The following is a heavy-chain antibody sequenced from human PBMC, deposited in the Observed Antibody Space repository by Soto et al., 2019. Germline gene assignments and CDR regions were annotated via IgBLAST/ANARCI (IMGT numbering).Heavy chain of an antibody. CDR3: ERIAATGRGWDV. CDR2: IKQDGSEE. CDR1: GFTFSSYW. J-gene: IGHJ6*02. V-gene: IGHV3-7*01. D-gene: IGHD6-13*01. Sequence: EVQLVESGGGLVQPGGSLRLSCVDSGFTFSSYWMSWVRQAPVKGLEWVGNIKQDGSEENYVDSLKGRFTISRENAKNSMYLQMNSLRAEDTAVYYCERIAATGRGWDVWGQGTTVVVSS.